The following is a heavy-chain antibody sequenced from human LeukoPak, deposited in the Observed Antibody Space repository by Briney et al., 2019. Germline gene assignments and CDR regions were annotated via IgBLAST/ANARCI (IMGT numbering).Heavy chain of an antibody. CDR3: ARGGGYSYGTGFDY. Sequence: SVKVSCRASGGTFSRYAISWVRQAPGQGLEWMGGIIPIFGTANYAQKFQGRVTITTDESTSTAYMELSSLRSEDTAVYYCARGGGYSYGTGFDYWGQGTLVTVSS. J-gene: IGHJ4*02. CDR2: IIPIFGTA. V-gene: IGHV1-69*05. CDR1: GGTFSRYA. D-gene: IGHD5-18*01.